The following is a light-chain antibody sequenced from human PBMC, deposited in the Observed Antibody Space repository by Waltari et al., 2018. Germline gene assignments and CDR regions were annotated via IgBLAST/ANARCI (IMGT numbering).Light chain of an antibody. CDR1: HSLFYHSTNKNY. V-gene: IGKV4-1*01. Sequence: DIVMTQSPDSLAVSLGEWATINCRSNHSLFYHSTNKNYLGWLQQKPGQPPKWIISWASTRESGVPDRFSGSGSGTDFSLTITSLQAEDVAVYYCQQYYATPVTFGQGTKLEIK. CDR2: WAS. CDR3: QQYYATPVT. J-gene: IGKJ2*01.